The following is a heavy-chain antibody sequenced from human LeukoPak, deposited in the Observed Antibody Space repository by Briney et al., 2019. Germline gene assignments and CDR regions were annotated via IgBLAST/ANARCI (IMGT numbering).Heavy chain of an antibody. V-gene: IGHV1-3*01. CDR3: ARPSGELFPEYYFDY. D-gene: IGHD3-10*01. CDR2: INAGNGNT. Sequence: ASVKVSCKASGYTFTSYAMHWVRQAPGQRLEWMGWINAGNGNTKYSQKFQGRVTITRDTSASTAYMELSSLRSEDTAVYYCARPSGELFPEYYFDYWGREPWSPSPQ. J-gene: IGHJ4*02. CDR1: GYTFTSYA.